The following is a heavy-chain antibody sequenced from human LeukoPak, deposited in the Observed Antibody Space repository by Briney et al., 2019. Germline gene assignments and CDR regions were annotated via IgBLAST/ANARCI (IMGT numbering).Heavy chain of an antibody. CDR3: ARAAAAGLYYYYYMDV. CDR1: GGSISSGDYY. J-gene: IGHJ6*03. V-gene: IGHV4-39*02. Sequence: SETLSLTCTVTGGSISSGDYYWSWLRQPPGKGLEWIASIYSGGMTFYSPSLKSRLTISADTSRNHFSLRLSSVTAADTAVYYCARAAAAGLYYYYYMDVWGKGTTVTVSS. D-gene: IGHD6-13*01. CDR2: IYSGGMT.